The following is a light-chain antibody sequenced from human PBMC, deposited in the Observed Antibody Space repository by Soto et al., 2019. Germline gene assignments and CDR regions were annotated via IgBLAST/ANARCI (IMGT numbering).Light chain of an antibody. CDR3: QQYGSSPGT. J-gene: IGKJ1*01. CDR1: QSVSSSY. V-gene: IGKV3-20*01. CDR2: GAS. Sequence: EIVLTQSPGTLSSSPGERATLSCRASQSVSSSYLAWYQQKPGQAPRLLIYGASSRATGIPDRFSGSGSGTDLILIISRLEPEDFAVYYCQQYGSSPGTFGQGTKVEIK.